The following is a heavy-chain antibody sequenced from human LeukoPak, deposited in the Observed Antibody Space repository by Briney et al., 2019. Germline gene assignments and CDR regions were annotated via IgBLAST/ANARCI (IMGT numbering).Heavy chain of an antibody. Sequence: SETLSLTCTVSGGSISSYYWSWIRQPPGKGLEWIGYIYYSGSTNYNPSLKSRVTISVDTSKNQFSLKLSSVTAADTAVYYCARAIPLLTYAFDIWGQGTMVTVPS. CDR1: GGSISSYY. CDR2: IYYSGST. V-gene: IGHV4-59*01. D-gene: IGHD5-12*01. J-gene: IGHJ3*02. CDR3: ARAIPLLTYAFDI.